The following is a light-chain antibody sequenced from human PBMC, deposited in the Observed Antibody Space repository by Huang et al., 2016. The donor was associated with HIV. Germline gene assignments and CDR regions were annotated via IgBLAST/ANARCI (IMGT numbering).Light chain of an antibody. V-gene: IGKV1-39*01. CDR2: AAA. Sequence: DIQMTQSPSSLSASVGARVTITCRASQSISNFLNWYQQKPGKAPKLLIFAAARLQSGVPSRFSGRGSGTDFTLTISSLQPEDFATYYCQQTYGSLLFTFGPGTKVDIK. CDR1: QSISNF. J-gene: IGKJ3*01. CDR3: QQTYGSLLFT.